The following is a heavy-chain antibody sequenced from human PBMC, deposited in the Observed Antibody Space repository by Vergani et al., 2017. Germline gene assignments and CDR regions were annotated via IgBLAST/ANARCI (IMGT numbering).Heavy chain of an antibody. CDR3: ARAPIGSTIFGVVIIRFAFDI. CDR2: VYYSGTT. CDR1: GDAISRDTYS. J-gene: IGHJ3*02. D-gene: IGHD3-3*01. V-gene: IGHV4-30-2*05. Sequence: QLQLQESDSRLVNPSQTLSLTCTLSGDAISRDTYSWNWVRQPPGKPLEWIGSVYYSGTTYYNPSLKSRVTISVDTSKNQFSLKLSSVTAADTAVYYCARAPIGSTIFGVVIIRFAFDIWGQGTMVTVSS.